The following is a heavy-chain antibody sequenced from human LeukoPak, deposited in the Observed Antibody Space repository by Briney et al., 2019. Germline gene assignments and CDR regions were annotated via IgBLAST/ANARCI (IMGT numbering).Heavy chain of an antibody. Sequence: ASVKVSCKASGYTFTTYGISWVRQAPGQGLEWMAWISAYSGNTKYAQKFQDRVTMTTDTSTSTAYMDLRSLRSDDTAVYFCARAGVVPAANSYFDYWGQGTLVTVSS. CDR3: ARAGVVPAANSYFDY. CDR1: GYTFTTYG. V-gene: IGHV1-18*01. CDR2: ISAYSGNT. D-gene: IGHD2-2*01. J-gene: IGHJ4*02.